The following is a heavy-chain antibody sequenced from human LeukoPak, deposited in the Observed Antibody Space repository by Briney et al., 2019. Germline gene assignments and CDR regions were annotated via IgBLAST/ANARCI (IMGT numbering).Heavy chain of an antibody. J-gene: IGHJ6*02. Sequence: ASVKVSCKASGYTFTGYYMHWVRQAPGQGLEWMGWINPSSGGTNYAQKFQGRVTMTRDTSISTAYMELSRLRSDDTAVYYCAREEDSSSWYRRYYYGMDVWGQGTTVTVSS. CDR2: INPSSGGT. CDR1: GYTFTGYY. CDR3: AREEDSSSWYRRYYYGMDV. V-gene: IGHV1-2*02. D-gene: IGHD6-13*01.